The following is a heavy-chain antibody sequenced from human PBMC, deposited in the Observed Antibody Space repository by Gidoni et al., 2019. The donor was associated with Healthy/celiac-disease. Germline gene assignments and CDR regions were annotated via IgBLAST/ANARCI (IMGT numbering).Heavy chain of an antibody. Sequence: EVQLLESGGGLVQPGGSLRLSCAASGFTFSSYAMSWVRQAPGKGLEWVSAISGSGGSTYYADSVKGRFTISRDNSKNTLYLQMNSLRAEDTAVYYCAKGGFWSGYYLDDNFDYWGQGTLVTVSS. CDR2: ISGSGGST. CDR3: AKGGFWSGYYLDDNFDY. D-gene: IGHD3-3*01. J-gene: IGHJ4*02. CDR1: GFTFSSYA. V-gene: IGHV3-23*01.